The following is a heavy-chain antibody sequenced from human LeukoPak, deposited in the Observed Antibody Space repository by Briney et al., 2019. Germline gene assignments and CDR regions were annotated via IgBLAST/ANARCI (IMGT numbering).Heavy chain of an antibody. Sequence: PGESLKISCKASGYTFTSHWIGWVRQMPGKGLEWMGIIYPGDSDTRYSPSFQGQVTISADKSISTAYLQWSSLKASDTAMYYCARLDSSTNNWFDPWGQGTLVTVSS. CDR3: ARLDSSTNNWFDP. V-gene: IGHV5-51*01. CDR1: GYTFTSHW. CDR2: IYPGDSDT. J-gene: IGHJ5*02. D-gene: IGHD6-13*01.